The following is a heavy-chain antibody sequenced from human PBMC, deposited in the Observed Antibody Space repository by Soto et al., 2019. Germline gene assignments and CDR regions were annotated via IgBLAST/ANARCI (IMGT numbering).Heavy chain of an antibody. CDR1: GFTFSSYW. CDR3: ARDQLGPYRVFDY. CDR2: INQAGSEK. J-gene: IGHJ4*02. D-gene: IGHD6-13*01. V-gene: IGHV3-7*05. Sequence: EVQLVESGGGLVQPGGSLRLSCAASGFTFSSYWMSWVRQAPGKGLEWVANINQAGSEKYYVDSVKGRFTISRDNPKNSLYLQMNRLRDEDTAVYYCARDQLGPYRVFDYWGQGTLVTVSS.